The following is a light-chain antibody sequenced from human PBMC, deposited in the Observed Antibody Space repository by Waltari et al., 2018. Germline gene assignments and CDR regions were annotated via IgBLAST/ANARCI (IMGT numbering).Light chain of an antibody. Sequence: QSALTQPVSVSGSPGQWITISCIGTSGDIGAYNYVSWYQHHPGKVPKLIISDVSNRPSAISKRFSGAKSGNTASLTISGLQAEDEADYYCSSLTRSISYAFGTGTKVTIL. CDR2: DVS. CDR3: SSLTRSISYA. CDR1: SGDIGAYNY. J-gene: IGLJ1*01. V-gene: IGLV2-14*03.